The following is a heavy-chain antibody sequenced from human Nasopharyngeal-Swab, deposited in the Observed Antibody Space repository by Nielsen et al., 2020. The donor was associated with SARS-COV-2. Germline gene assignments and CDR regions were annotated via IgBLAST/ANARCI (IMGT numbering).Heavy chain of an antibody. CDR3: ASPYYDFWSGPGAYYYGMDV. J-gene: IGHJ6*02. V-gene: IGHV5-10-1*01. CDR2: IDPSDSYT. CDR1: GYSFTSYW. D-gene: IGHD3-3*01. Sequence: GGSLRLSRKGSGYSFTSYWISWVRQMPGKGLEWMGRIDPSDSYTNYSPSFQGHVTISADKSISTAYLQWSSLKASDTAMYYCASPYYDFWSGPGAYYYGMDVWGQGTTVTVSS.